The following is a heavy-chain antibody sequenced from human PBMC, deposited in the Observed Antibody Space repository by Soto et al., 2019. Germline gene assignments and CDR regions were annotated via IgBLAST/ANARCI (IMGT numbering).Heavy chain of an antibody. CDR2: IRSSGSTI. D-gene: IGHD2-2*01. CDR1: GFTFCSYS. CDR3: VRDPDALDV. V-gene: IGHV3-48*01. J-gene: IGHJ6*02. Sequence: GGSLRLSCAASGFTFCSYSLSWFRQAPGKGLEWVSYIRSSGSTIYYADFVKGRFTISRDNAKNSLSLQMNSLSVEDTAVYYCVRDPDALDVWGQGTTVTVSS.